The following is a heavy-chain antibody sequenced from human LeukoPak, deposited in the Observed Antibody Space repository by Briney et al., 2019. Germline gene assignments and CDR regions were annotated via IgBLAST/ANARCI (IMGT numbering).Heavy chain of an antibody. CDR3: ARDRRLGYCSGGSCYRWFDP. D-gene: IGHD2-15*01. CDR2: IKSKIDGGTT. Sequence: PGGSLRLSCAASGFTFDDYTMHWVRQAPGKGLEWVGRIKSKIDGGTTDYAAPVKGRFTISRDNSKNTLYLQMNSLRAEDTAVYYCARDRRLGYCSGGSCYRWFDPWGQGTLVTVSS. J-gene: IGHJ5*02. CDR1: GFTFDDYT. V-gene: IGHV3-15*01.